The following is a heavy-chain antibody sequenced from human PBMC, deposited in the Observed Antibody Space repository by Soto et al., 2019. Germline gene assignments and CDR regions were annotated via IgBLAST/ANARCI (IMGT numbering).Heavy chain of an antibody. V-gene: IGHV5-51*01. D-gene: IGHD2-8*01. Sequence: PGESLKISCKGSGYTFTNYGTAWVRQMRGKRLEWVGTIWPGDSDTRYSPSFQGHVTISAHKSTNTAYLQWSTPKATHTVKYFCEGDVLRCEWSFFDFWGQGARVTVSS. CDR1: GYTFTNYG. CDR3: EGDVLRCEWSFFDF. J-gene: IGHJ4*02. CDR2: IWPGDSDT.